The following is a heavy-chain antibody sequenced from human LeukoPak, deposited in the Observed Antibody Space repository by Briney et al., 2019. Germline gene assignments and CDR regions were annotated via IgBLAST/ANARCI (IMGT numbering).Heavy chain of an antibody. CDR2: IRSSSSYI. V-gene: IGHV3-21*01. J-gene: IGHJ4*02. CDR1: GFTFSTYS. D-gene: IGHD3-10*01. CDR3: ARGTKVDY. Sequence: GGSLSLSCAASGFTFSTYSMNWVRQAPGKGLEWVSSIRSSSSYIYYADSVKGRFTISRDNAKNSLYLQMNSLRAEDTAVYYCARGTKVDYWGQGTLVTVSS.